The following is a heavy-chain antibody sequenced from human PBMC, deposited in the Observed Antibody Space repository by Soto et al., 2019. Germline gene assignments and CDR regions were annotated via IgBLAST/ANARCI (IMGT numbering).Heavy chain of an antibody. V-gene: IGHV3-49*04. D-gene: IGHD1-26*01. CDR2: IRSKAYGGTT. J-gene: IGHJ3*02. Sequence: GGSLRLSCTASGFTFGDYAMSWVRQAPGKGLEWVGFIRSKAYGGTTEYAASVKGRFTISRDDSKSIAYLQMNSLKTEDPAVYYCTRDQIVGATTLAFDIWGQGTMVTVSS. CDR3: TRDQIVGATTLAFDI. CDR1: GFTFGDYA.